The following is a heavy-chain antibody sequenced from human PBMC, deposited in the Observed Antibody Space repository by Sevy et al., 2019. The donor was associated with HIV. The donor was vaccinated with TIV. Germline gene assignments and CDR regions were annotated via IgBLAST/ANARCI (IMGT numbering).Heavy chain of an antibody. V-gene: IGHV1-8*01. CDR1: GSTFNTYD. D-gene: IGHD2-21*02. CDR2: MNPHSGHT. CDR3: ASVSPCGGDCYYFDQ. J-gene: IGHJ4*02. Sequence: ASVKASCKASGSTFNTYDINWVRQATGQGLEWMGLMNPHSGHTAYAQNFQGRVTMTRDTSIGTAYMELSSLRSEDTAVYYYASVSPCGGDCYYFDQWGQGTLVTVSS.